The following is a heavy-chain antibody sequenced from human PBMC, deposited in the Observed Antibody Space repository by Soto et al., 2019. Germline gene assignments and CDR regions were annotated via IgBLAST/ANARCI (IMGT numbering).Heavy chain of an antibody. D-gene: IGHD6-13*01. V-gene: IGHV3-23*01. CDR2: ISGGGSNT. Sequence: EVQLLESGGGLVQRGGSLRLSCAASGFPFSSYVMSWVRQAPGKGLEWVSGISGGGSNTFYADSVKGRFTISRDNSKNTLLLQMNSLGAEDTAVYYCARMASAGTLNWFDPWGQGTLVTVSS. J-gene: IGHJ5*02. CDR1: GFPFSSYV. CDR3: ARMASAGTLNWFDP.